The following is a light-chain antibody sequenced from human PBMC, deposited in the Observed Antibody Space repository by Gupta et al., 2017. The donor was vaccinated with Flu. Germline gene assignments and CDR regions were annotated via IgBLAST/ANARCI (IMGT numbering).Light chain of an antibody. CDR3: QVWDRSSDYVV. CDR1: NIGSKS. CDR2: DDS. Sequence: SYVLTQPPSVSVAPGQTARITCGGNNIGSKSVHWYQQKPGPAPVLLVYDDSDRPSGIPERFSGSNSATTATLTISRVEAGDEADYYCQVWDRSSDYVVFGGGTKLTVL. V-gene: IGLV3-21*02. J-gene: IGLJ2*01.